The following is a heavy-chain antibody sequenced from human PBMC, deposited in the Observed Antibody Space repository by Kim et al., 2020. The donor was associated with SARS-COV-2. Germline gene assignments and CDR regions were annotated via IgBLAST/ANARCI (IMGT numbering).Heavy chain of an antibody. J-gene: IGHJ4*01. CDR2: IYHSGST. CDR1: GYSISSGYY. CDR3: ASGRLRNTVTTYPYY. Sequence: SETLSLICTVSGYSISSGYYWGWIRQPPGKGLEWIGSIYHSGSTYYNPSLKSRVTISVDTSKNQFSLKLSSVTAADTAVYYCASGRLRNTVTTYPYYWG. D-gene: IGHD4-17*01. V-gene: IGHV4-38-2*02.